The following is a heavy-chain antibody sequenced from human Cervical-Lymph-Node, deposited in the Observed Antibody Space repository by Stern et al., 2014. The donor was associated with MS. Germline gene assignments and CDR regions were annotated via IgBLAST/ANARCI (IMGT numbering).Heavy chain of an antibody. J-gene: IGHJ5*01. CDR3: ARKGAIVPAAIENWFDS. Sequence: VQLVESGPGLVKPSQTLSLTCTVSGGSISTGGYFWSWIRQHPGKGLEWIGSIYHSGSTYYNPYLKSRVTISVDTSKNQFSLNLSSVTAADTAVYYCARKGAIVPAAIENWFDSWGQGTLVTVSS. CDR1: GGSISTGGYF. V-gene: IGHV4-31*03. CDR2: IYHSGST. D-gene: IGHD2-2*01.